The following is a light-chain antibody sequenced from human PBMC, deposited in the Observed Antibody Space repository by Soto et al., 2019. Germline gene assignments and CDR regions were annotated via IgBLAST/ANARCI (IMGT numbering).Light chain of an antibody. V-gene: IGKV1-5*01. CDR1: QSVFSW. CDR3: QQYGHYPWT. Sequence: DIQMNQSPSTLSASVGDRVTITCRASQSVFSWLAWYQQKPGKAPKLLIYDASSLKSGVPSRFSGSGSGTEFTLTIISLQPDDFATYYCQQYGHYPWTFGQGTKMEVK. J-gene: IGKJ1*01. CDR2: DAS.